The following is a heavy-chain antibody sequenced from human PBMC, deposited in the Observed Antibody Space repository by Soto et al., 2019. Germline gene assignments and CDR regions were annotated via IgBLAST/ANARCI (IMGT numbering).Heavy chain of an antibody. Sequence: LRLSCAASGFTFSSDGMHLGRQAPGKGLEWVAVISYDGRNKYYADPVQGRFTISRDNSKNTLYLQMSSLRAEDTAVYYCVKDGSSGWPYYYGMDVWGQGTTVTVSS. D-gene: IGHD6-19*01. V-gene: IGHV3-30*18. CDR1: GFTFSSDG. CDR2: ISYDGRNK. J-gene: IGHJ6*02. CDR3: VKDGSSGWPYYYGMDV.